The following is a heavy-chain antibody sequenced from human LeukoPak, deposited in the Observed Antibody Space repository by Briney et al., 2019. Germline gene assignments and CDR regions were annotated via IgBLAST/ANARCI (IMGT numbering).Heavy chain of an antibody. D-gene: IGHD4-23*01. Sequence: SETLSLTCTVSGGSISSYYWSWIRQPPGKGLEWIGYIYYSGSTNYNPSLKSRVTISVDTSKNQFSLKLSSVTAADTAVYYCARTIGGNSLQFDYWAQGTLVTVSS. CDR1: GGSISSYY. V-gene: IGHV4-59*01. CDR3: ARTIGGNSLQFDY. CDR2: IYYSGST. J-gene: IGHJ4*02.